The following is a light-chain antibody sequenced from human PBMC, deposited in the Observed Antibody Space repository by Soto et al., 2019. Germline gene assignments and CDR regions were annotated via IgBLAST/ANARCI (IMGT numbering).Light chain of an antibody. J-gene: IGLJ2*01. V-gene: IGLV8-61*01. CDR2: ITN. CDR1: SGSVSTRHY. Sequence: QTVVTQEPSFSVSPGGTVTLTCGLSSGSVSTRHYPSWYQQTPGQAPRTLIYITNTRSSGVPDRFSGSILGSKAALTITGAQADDESDYYCQSYDSSLSGVVFGGGTKLTVL. CDR3: QSYDSSLSGVV.